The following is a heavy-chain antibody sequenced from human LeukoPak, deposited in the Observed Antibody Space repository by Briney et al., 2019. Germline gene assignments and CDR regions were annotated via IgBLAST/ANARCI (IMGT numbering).Heavy chain of an antibody. V-gene: IGHV3-23*01. CDR3: AKERRGGSYYAATLDI. Sequence: GGSLRRSCAASGFTFSSYAMSWVRQAPGKGLEWLSGISDSGDITYYADSVKGRFTISRDNSKNTLYVQMNSLRVEDTAVYYCAKERRGGSYYAATLDIWGQGTMVTVSS. D-gene: IGHD1-26*01. CDR1: GFTFSSYA. CDR2: ISDSGDIT. J-gene: IGHJ3*02.